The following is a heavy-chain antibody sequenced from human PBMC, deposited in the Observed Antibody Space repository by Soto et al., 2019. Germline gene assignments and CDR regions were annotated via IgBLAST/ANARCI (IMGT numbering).Heavy chain of an antibody. V-gene: IGHV3-7*04. CDR2: IKYDGNEK. D-gene: IGHD3-16*01. CDR3: ARVRYYDRNFDY. Sequence: GGSLRLSCAASGFIFTDYWMSWVRQAPGKGLEWVAIIKYDGNEKYYVDPVKGRFTISRDNAKNSVYLQMNSLRAEDTAMYFCARVRYYDRNFDYWGQGTVVTVSS. CDR1: GFIFTDYW. J-gene: IGHJ4*02.